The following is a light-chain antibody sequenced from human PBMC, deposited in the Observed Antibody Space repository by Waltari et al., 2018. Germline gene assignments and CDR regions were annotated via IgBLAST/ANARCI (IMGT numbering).Light chain of an antibody. CDR1: QNVTNN. V-gene: IGKV3-15*01. CDR2: NAS. CDR3: QVRTNWLWT. Sequence: EVVVTQSPATLSLSPGERVSLSCRASQNVTNNFAWFEQRPGQAPRLLIYNASTRATDLPARFSGSGSGTEFTLTINRLQPEDLAIYYCQVRTNWLWTFGQGTKV. J-gene: IGKJ1*01.